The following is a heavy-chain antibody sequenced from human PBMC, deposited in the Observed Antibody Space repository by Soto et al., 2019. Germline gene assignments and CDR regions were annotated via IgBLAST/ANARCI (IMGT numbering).Heavy chain of an antibody. V-gene: IGHV1-69*05. J-gene: IGHJ3*02. CDR3: GTWRACSGGSCYLNHDSFDI. Sequence: QVQLVQSGAEVKKPGSSVKVSCNASGGTFRSYAISWGRQAPGQGLEWMGGIIPIFGTANYAQKFQGRVKITTDEYTSTAYMELSSLRSEDTAVYYCGTWRACSGGSCYLNHDSFDIWGQGTMVTVSS. D-gene: IGHD2-15*01. CDR1: GGTFRSYA. CDR2: IIPIFGTA.